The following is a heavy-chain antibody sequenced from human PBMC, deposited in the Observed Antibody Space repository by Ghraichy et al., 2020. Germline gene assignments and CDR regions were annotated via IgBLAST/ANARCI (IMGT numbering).Heavy chain of an antibody. V-gene: IGHV3-23*01. CDR2: FAASGGGGTT. J-gene: IGHJ3*02. Sequence: GESLNISCAASGFTFSSFAMSRVRQSSGKGLEWVSTFAASGGGGTTYYADSVKGRFTISRDNSKDTVYLQMNSLRAEDTALYYCARDQGYGGNDDAFDNWGQGTMVTVSS. D-gene: IGHD4/OR15-4a*01. CDR1: GFTFSSFA. CDR3: ARDQGYGGNDDAFDN.